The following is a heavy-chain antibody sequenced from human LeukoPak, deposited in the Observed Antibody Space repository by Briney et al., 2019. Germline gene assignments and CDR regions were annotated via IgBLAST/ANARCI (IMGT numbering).Heavy chain of an antibody. J-gene: IGHJ4*02. Sequence: GGSLRLSCAASGFTFSSYSMNWVRQAPGKGLEWVGRIKSKTDGGTTDYAAPVKGRFTISRDDSKNTLYLQMNSLRGDDTAVYYCAKDGTSYYYIYYWGQGTLVTVSS. V-gene: IGHV3-15*01. CDR1: GFTFSSYS. CDR3: AKDGTSYYYIYY. CDR2: IKSKTDGGTT. D-gene: IGHD2/OR15-2a*01.